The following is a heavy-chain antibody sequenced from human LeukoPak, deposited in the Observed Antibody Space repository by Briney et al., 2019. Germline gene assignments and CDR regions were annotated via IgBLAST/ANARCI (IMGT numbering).Heavy chain of an antibody. CDR1: GSTFSSYS. V-gene: IGHV3-30*02. J-gene: IGHJ5*02. D-gene: IGHD2-15*01. Sequence: GGSLRLSCAASGSTFSSYSMNWVRQAPGKGLEWVAFIRYDGSNKYYPDSVKGRFTISRDNSKNTLYLQMNSLRAEDTAVYYCAKEDCSGGSCYFNWFDPWGQGTLVTVSS. CDR3: AKEDCSGGSCYFNWFDP. CDR2: IRYDGSNK.